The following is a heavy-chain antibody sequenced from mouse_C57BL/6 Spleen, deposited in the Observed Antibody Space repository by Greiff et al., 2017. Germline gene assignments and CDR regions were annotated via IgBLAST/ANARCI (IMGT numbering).Heavy chain of an antibody. Sequence: VQLKQSGAELVKPGASVKLSCTASGFNIKDYYMHWVKQRTEQGLEWIGRIDPEDGETKYDPKSQGKAPITADTSSNTAYLKLSSLSSEDTAVYFCSRDGSSLYWYFDVWGTGTTVTVSS. CDR2: IDPEDGET. V-gene: IGHV14-2*01. CDR1: GFNIKDYY. CDR3: SRDGSSLYWYFDV. J-gene: IGHJ1*03. D-gene: IGHD1-1*01.